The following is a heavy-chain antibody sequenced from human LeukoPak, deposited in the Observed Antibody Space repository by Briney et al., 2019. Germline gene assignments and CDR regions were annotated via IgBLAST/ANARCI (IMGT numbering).Heavy chain of an antibody. CDR3: AADSSGDDAFDI. Sequence: GTSVKVSCKASGFTFTSSAMQWLRQARGQRLEWIGWIVVGNGNTNYAQKFQERVTITRDMSTSTAYMELSSLRSEDTAVYYCAADSSGDDAFDIWGQGTMVTVSS. V-gene: IGHV1-58*02. CDR1: GFTFTSSA. J-gene: IGHJ3*02. D-gene: IGHD3-22*01. CDR2: IVVGNGNT.